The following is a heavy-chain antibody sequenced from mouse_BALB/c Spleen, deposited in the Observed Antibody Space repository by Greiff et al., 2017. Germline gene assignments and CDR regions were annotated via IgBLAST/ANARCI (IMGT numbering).Heavy chain of an antibody. CDR1: GYTFTDYA. V-gene: IGHV1S137*01. CDR3: ARGGKVPWFAY. D-gene: IGHD2-14*01. CDR2: ISNYYGDA. J-gene: IGHJ3*01. Sequence: QVQLQQSGAELVRPGVSVKISCKGSGYTFTDYAMHWVKQSHAKSLEWIGVISNYYGDASYNQMFKGKATMTVDKSTSTAYMELARLTSEDSAIYYCARGGKVPWFAYWGQGRLVNVSA.